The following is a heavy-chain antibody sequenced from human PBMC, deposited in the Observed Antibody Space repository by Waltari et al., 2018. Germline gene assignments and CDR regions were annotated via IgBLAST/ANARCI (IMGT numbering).Heavy chain of an antibody. Sequence: QVQLQESGPGLVKPSETLSLTCTVSGYSISSGYYWGWIRQPPGKGLEWIGSIYHSGSTYYTPSLKSRVTISVDTSKNQFSLKLSSVTAADTAVYYCARGAYYDFWSGYLDAFDIWGQGTMVTVSS. CDR1: GYSISSGYY. D-gene: IGHD3-3*01. CDR3: ARGAYYDFWSGYLDAFDI. J-gene: IGHJ3*02. V-gene: IGHV4-38-2*02. CDR2: IYHSGST.